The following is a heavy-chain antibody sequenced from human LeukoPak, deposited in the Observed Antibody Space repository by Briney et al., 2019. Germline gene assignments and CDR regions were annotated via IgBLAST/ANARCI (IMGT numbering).Heavy chain of an antibody. J-gene: IGHJ6*02. CDR1: GGTFSSYA. CDR2: IIPIFGTA. Sequence: SVKVSCKASGGTFSSYAISWVRQAPGQGLEWMGGIIPIFGTANYAQKFQGRVTITADESTSTAYMELSGLRSEDTAVYYCASSRYGDPGSYYYYGMDVWGQGTTVTVSS. V-gene: IGHV1-69*01. D-gene: IGHD4-17*01. CDR3: ASSRYGDPGSYYYYGMDV.